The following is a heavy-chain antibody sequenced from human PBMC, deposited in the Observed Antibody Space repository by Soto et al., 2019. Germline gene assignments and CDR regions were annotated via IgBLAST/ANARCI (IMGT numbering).Heavy chain of an antibody. CDR3: AREGSGYCSGGSCYANWFDP. D-gene: IGHD2-15*01. V-gene: IGHV3-21*01. J-gene: IGHJ5*02. CDR1: GFTFSSYS. Sequence: EVQLVESGGGLVKPGGSLRLSCAASGFTFSSYSMNWVRQAPGKGLEWVSSISSSSSYIHYADSVKGRFTISRDNAKNSLYLQMNSLRAEDTAVYYCAREGSGYCSGGSCYANWFDPWGQGTLVTVSS. CDR2: ISSSSSYI.